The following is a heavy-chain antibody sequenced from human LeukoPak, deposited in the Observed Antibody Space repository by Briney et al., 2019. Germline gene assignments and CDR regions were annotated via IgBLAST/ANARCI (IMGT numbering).Heavy chain of an antibody. CDR2: INQDGTEE. D-gene: IGHD3-10*01. Sequence: GRSLRLSCAASGFTFSTSWMTWVRQASGKGLEWVATINQDGTEEYYLDSVKVRFTISRDNAKSSLSLQMNSLRGEDTAVYYCTRGHYGIDIWGQGIMVTVSS. CDR1: GFTFSTSW. J-gene: IGHJ3*02. CDR3: TRGHYGIDI. V-gene: IGHV3-7*01.